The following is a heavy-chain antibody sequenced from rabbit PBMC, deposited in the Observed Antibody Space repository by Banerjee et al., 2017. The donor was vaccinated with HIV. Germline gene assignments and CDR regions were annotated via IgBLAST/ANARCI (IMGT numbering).Heavy chain of an antibody. CDR2: IYGGGSGGT. CDR3: ARNLYSIYSSGWDNL. D-gene: IGHD4-1*01. V-gene: IGHV1S40*01. CDR1: GFSFSSGYD. Sequence: QSLEESGGDLVTPGASLTLTCTASGFSFSSGYDMCWVRQAPGKGLEWIGCIYGGGSGGTYYASWAKGRFTISKTSSTTVTLQMTSLTAADTATYFCARNLYSIYSSGWDNLWGQGTLVTVS. J-gene: IGHJ4*01.